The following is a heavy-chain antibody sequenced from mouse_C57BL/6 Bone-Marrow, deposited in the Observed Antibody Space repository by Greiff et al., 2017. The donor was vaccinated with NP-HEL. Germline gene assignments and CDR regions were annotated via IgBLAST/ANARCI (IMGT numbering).Heavy chain of an antibody. CDR2: IDPNSGGT. CDR1: GYTFTSYW. D-gene: IGHD1-1*01. V-gene: IGHV1-72*01. CDR3: ATDYYGSDYDYGMDY. Sequence: QVQLQQPGAELVKPGASVKLSCKASGYTFTSYWMHWVKQRPGRGLEWIGRIDPNSGGTKYNEKFKGKATLTVDKSSSTAYMQLSSLTSEDSAVYYCATDYYGSDYDYGMDYWGQGTSVTVSS. J-gene: IGHJ4*01.